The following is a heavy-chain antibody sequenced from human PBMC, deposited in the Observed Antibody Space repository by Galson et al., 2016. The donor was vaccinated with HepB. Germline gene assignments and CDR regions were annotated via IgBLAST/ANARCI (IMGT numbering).Heavy chain of an antibody. J-gene: IGHJ5*02. Sequence: SETLSLTCTVSGVSISSPRYYWGWIRQPPGKGLEWVGSINYSGSTLYNPSLTSRVTISVDTSKNEFSLNLNSVTAADTAVYYCARHGEVLRFFDWLSTYNWFAPWGPGNLVTVSS. CDR2: INYSGST. D-gene: IGHD3-9*01. CDR3: ARHGEVLRFFDWLSTYNWFAP. CDR1: GVSISSPRYY. V-gene: IGHV4-39*01.